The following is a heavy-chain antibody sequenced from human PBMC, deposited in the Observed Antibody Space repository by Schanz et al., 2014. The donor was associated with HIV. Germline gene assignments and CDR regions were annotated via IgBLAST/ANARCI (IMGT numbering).Heavy chain of an antibody. CDR2: SRVKSDSYAT. J-gene: IGHJ6*02. V-gene: IGHV3-72*01. Sequence: EVQLVESGGGLVQPGGSLRLSCAASGFTFSSHWMHWVRQAPGKGLEWVARSRVKSDSYATEYAASVTGRFTISRDDSKNSVYLQMNSLNIEDTAVYYCRGYRFYYGVDFWGQGTTVIVSS. D-gene: IGHD5-18*01. CDR3: RGYRFYYGVDF. CDR1: GFTFSSHW.